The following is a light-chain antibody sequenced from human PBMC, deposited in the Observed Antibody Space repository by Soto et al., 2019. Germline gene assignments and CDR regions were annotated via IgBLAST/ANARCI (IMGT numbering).Light chain of an antibody. CDR3: CSYAGSNTFDV. J-gene: IGLJ1*01. CDR2: EGS. CDR1: SGDFGSFNL. V-gene: IGLV2-23*03. Sequence: QSVLTQPASVSGSPGQSITISCTGTSGDFGSFNLVSWYQQHPGKAPKLIIYEGSKRPSGVSNRFSGSKSGNTASLTISGLQAEDEADYYCCSYAGSNTFDVFGTGTKVNVL.